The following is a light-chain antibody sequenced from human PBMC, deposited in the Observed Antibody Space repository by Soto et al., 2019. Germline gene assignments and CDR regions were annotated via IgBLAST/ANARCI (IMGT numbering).Light chain of an antibody. CDR3: QQHNSYPRT. CDR1: QGISSY. V-gene: IGKV1-9*01. Sequence: DIQLTQSPSFLSASVGDRVTITCRASQGISSYLAWYQQKPGKAPKLLIYAASTLQSGVPSRFSGSGSGTEFTLTISSLQHEDFATYYCQQHNSYPRTFGQGTKVEIK. CDR2: AAS. J-gene: IGKJ1*01.